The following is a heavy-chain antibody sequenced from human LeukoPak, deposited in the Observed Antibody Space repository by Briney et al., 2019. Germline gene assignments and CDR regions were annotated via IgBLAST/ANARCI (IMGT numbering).Heavy chain of an antibody. CDR2: IYYSGSP. D-gene: IGHD6-19*01. J-gene: IGHJ4*02. Sequence: SETLSLTCTVSGGSIRSSSYYWGWIRQPPGKGLEWIGSIYYSGSPYYNPSLKSRVTISVDTSKNQFSLKLSSVTAADTAVYYCVRPIRRSAMAATFAYWGQGTLVTVSS. CDR3: VRPIRRSAMAATFAY. V-gene: IGHV4-39*01. CDR1: GGSIRSSSYY.